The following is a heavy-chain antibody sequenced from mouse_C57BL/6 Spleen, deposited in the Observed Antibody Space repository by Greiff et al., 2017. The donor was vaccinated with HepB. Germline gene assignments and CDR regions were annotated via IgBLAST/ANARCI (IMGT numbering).Heavy chain of an antibody. CDR3: VRHGYYGSSYYAMDY. D-gene: IGHD1-1*01. CDR2: IRSKSNNYAT. CDR1: GFSFNTYA. V-gene: IGHV10-1*01. Sequence: GGGLVQPKGSLKLSCAALGFSFNTYAMNWVRQAPGKGLEWVARIRSKSNNYATYYADSVKDRFTISRDDSESMLYLQMNNLKTEDTAMYYCVRHGYYGSSYYAMDYWGQGTSVTVSS. J-gene: IGHJ4*01.